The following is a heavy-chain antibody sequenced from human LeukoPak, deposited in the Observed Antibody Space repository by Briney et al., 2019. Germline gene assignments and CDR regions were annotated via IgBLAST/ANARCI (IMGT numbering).Heavy chain of an antibody. D-gene: IGHD6-13*01. CDR3: ARQQLGNYDAFDI. V-gene: IGHV3-48*04. CDR1: GFSFSSYS. Sequence: GGSLRLSCAASGFSFSSYSLNWVRQAAGKGLEWVSYITGSSSTINYADSVKGRFTISRDNAKNSLYLQMNSLRAEDTALYYCARQQLGNYDAFDIWGQGTMVTVSS. J-gene: IGHJ3*02. CDR2: ITGSSSTI.